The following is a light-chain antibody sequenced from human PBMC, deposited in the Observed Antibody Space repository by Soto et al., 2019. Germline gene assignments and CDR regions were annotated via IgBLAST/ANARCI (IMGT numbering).Light chain of an antibody. J-gene: IGKJ1*01. CDR1: QSVLYSSSNKNY. V-gene: IGKV4-1*01. Sequence: VMTQSPDSLAVSLGVSATINCKSCQSVLYSSSNKNYLAWYQQKPGQPPKLLIYWASTRESGVPDRFSGSGSGTDFTLTISSLQAEDVAVYYCQQYYTTPRTFGQGTKAGI. CDR3: QQYYTTPRT. CDR2: WAS.